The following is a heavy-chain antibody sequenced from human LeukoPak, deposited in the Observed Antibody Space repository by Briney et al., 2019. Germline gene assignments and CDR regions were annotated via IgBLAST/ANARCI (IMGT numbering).Heavy chain of an antibody. D-gene: IGHD5-12*01. Sequence: GGSLRLSCAASGFTFHHYSMHWVRQPPGKGLEWVSLISWDGGITYYADSVRGRFTISRDNSKNSLSLEMNSLRTEDTALYCCAKDSNTGGYSFGSWGQGTLVTVTS. V-gene: IGHV3-43*01. CDR2: ISWDGGIT. CDR1: GFTFHHYS. CDR3: AKDSNTGGYSFGS. J-gene: IGHJ4*02.